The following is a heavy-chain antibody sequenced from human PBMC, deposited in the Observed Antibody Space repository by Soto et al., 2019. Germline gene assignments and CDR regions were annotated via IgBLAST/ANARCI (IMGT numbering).Heavy chain of an antibody. J-gene: IGHJ6*03. Sequence: GGSLRLSCAASGFTFSSYSMNWVRQAPGKGLEWVSSISSSSSYLYYADSVKGRSTTSEDNAKNSLYLQMNSLRAEDTAVYYCARDREDIVVVVAGYYYYYYMDVWGKGTTVTVSS. CDR3: ARDREDIVVVVAGYYYYYYMDV. CDR2: ISSSSSYL. V-gene: IGHV3-21*01. CDR1: GFTFSSYS. D-gene: IGHD2-15*01.